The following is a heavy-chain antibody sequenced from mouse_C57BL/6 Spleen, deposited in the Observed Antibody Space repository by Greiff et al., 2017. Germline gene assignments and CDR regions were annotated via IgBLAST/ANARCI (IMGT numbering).Heavy chain of an antibody. V-gene: IGHV1-55*01. Sequence: QVQLQQPGAELVKPGASVKMSCKASGYTFTSYWITWVKQRPGQGLEWIGDIYPGSGSTNYNEKFKSKATLTVDTSSSTAYMQLNSLTSEDSAVYYCASWRGYDCESYALEYWGQGTSVTVSS. CDR3: ASWRGYDCESYALEY. CDR2: IYPGSGST. CDR1: GYTFTSYW. D-gene: IGHD2-4*01. J-gene: IGHJ4*01.